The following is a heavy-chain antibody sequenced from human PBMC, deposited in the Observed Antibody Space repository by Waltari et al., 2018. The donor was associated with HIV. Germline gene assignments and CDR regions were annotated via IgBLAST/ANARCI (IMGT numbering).Heavy chain of an antibody. Sequence: QVQLVESGGGVVQPGRSLRPPCDASGFPIRLSAMHWVRQAPGKVLEWVATISYDGSNKYYVDSVKGRFTISRDNSKNTLYLQMNSLRAEDTAVYYCARDGHYYDSRPLDYWGQGTLVTVSS. D-gene: IGHD3-22*01. CDR1: GFPIRLSA. CDR3: ARDGHYYDSRPLDY. J-gene: IGHJ4*02. V-gene: IGHV3-30-3*01. CDR2: ISYDGSNK.